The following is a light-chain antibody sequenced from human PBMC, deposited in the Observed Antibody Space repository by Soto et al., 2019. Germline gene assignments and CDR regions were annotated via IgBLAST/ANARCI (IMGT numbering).Light chain of an antibody. V-gene: IGKV1-39*01. CDR2: AAS. CDR3: QQSYGTPLT. CDR1: QSISNY. J-gene: IGKJ4*01. Sequence: DIEMTQSPSSLSASVGERVTITCRASQSISNYLNWYQHKPGKVPKLLIYAASSLQSGVPTRFSGSGSGTDFTLTINSLQPEDFATYYCQQSYGTPLTFGGGTKIEIK.